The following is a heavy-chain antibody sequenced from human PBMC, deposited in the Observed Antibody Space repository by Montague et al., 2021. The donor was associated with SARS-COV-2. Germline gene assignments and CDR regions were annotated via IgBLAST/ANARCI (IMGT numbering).Heavy chain of an antibody. J-gene: IGHJ4*02. CDR2: ISDSGST. D-gene: IGHD2-15*01. CDR1: GGSISSFY. V-gene: IGHV4-59*08. Sequence: SETLSLTCTVSGGSISSFYWSWFRQPPGKGLEWIGYISDSGSTNYNPSLTSRVTISVDTSKNQFSLKVKSVTAADTAVYYCARHCSATLPAVYWGQGTLVTVSS. CDR3: ARHCSATLPAVY.